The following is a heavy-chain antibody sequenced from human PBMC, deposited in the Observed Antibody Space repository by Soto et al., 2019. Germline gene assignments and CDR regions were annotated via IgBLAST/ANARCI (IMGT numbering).Heavy chain of an antibody. CDR3: ARVRSSGWSPDY. Sequence: LSLTCTVSGGSISGHYWIWIRQSPGKRLEWIGYIFYSGSTNYNPSLKSRVTLSVDTSKNQFSLSLGSVTAADTAVYYCARVRSSGWSPDYWGQGTLVTVSS. V-gene: IGHV4-59*11. J-gene: IGHJ4*02. CDR1: GGSISGHY. D-gene: IGHD6-19*01. CDR2: IFYSGST.